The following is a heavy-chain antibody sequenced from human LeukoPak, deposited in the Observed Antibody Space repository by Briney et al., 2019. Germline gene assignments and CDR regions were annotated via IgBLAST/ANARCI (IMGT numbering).Heavy chain of an antibody. CDR1: GYTFTGYY. CDR2: INPNSGGT. V-gene: IGHV1-2*02. J-gene: IGHJ4*02. Sequence: ASVKVSCKASGYTFTGYYMHWVRQAPGQGLEWMGWINPNSGGTNYAQKFQGRVTMTEDTSTDTAYMELSSLRSEDTAVYYCATGPFIAAAGRFDYWGQGTLVTVSS. CDR3: ATGPFIAAAGRFDY. D-gene: IGHD6-13*01.